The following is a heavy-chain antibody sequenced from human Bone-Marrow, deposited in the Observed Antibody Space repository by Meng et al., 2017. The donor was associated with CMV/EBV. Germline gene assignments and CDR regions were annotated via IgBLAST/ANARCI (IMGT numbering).Heavy chain of an antibody. CDR2: MNPNSGNT. V-gene: IGHV1-8*03. D-gene: IGHD1-7*01. CDR3: ARSYNWNYDFDY. CDR1: GYTFTSYD. Sequence: ASVKVSCKASGYTFTSYDINWVRQATGQGLEWMGWMNPNSGNTGYAQKLQGRVTITRNTSISTAYMELSSLRSEDTAEYYCARSYNWNYDFDYWGQGTLVTVSS. J-gene: IGHJ4*02.